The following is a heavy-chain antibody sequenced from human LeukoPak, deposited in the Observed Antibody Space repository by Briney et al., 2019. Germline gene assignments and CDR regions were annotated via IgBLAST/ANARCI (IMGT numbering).Heavy chain of an antibody. J-gene: IGHJ4*02. CDR2: ISYDGSNK. CDR3: ARGDGLRYFDWLLYGDYFDY. CDR1: GFTFSSYA. D-gene: IGHD3-9*01. V-gene: IGHV3-30*04. Sequence: PGRSLRLSCAASGFTFSSYAMHWVRQAPGKGLEWVAVISYDGSNKYYADSVKGRFTISRDNSKNTLYLQMNNLRAEDTAVYYCARGDGLRYFDWLLYGDYFDYWGQGTLVTVSS.